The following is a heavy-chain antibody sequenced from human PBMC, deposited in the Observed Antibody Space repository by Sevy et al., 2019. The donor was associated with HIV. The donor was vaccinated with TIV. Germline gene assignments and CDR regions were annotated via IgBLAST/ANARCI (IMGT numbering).Heavy chain of an antibody. V-gene: IGHV3-23*01. J-gene: IGHJ5*02. CDR1: GFTFSSYA. CDR3: AKDRGVWFGGINWFDP. CDR2: ISGSGGST. D-gene: IGHD3-10*01. Sequence: GGSLRLSCAASGFTFSSYAMSWVRQAPGKGLEWVSAISGSGGSTYYADSVKGRFTISRDNSKNTLYLQMNSLRAEDTAVYYCAKDRGVWFGGINWFDPWGQGTLVTVSS.